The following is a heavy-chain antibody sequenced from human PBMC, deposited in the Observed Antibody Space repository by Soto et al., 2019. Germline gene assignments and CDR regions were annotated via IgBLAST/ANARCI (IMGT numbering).Heavy chain of an antibody. V-gene: IGHV3-13*01. CDR2: SGTDGET. CDR3: LRQPNVKGAVTYYYSAMDV. J-gene: IGHJ6*02. Sequence: EVQLVESGGGLVQPGGSLRLSCAASGFTFSNYDMHWVRHATGNGLEWVSSSGTDGETDYTGSVKGRYTISRENAKSSLYLQMSNLRAGDTPVYYCLRQPNVKGAVTYYYSAMDVWGQGTTVSVS. D-gene: IGHD4-4*01. CDR1: GFTFSNYD.